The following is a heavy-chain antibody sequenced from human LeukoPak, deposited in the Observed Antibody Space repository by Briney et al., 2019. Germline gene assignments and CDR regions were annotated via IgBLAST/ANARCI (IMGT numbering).Heavy chain of an antibody. CDR2: IYHSGST. CDR3: ARHYYYDSSGYYYWFDP. Sequence: SETLSLTCAVSGGSISSSNWWSWVRQPPGKGLEWIGEIYHSGSTNYNPSLKSRVTISVDKSKNQFSLKLSSVTAADTAVYYCARHYYYDSSGYYYWFDPWGQGTLVTVSS. V-gene: IGHV4-4*02. J-gene: IGHJ5*02. CDR1: GGSISSSNW. D-gene: IGHD3-22*01.